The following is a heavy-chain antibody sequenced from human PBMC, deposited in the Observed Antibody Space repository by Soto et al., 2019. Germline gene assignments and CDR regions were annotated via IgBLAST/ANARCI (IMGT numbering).Heavy chain of an antibody. J-gene: IGHJ6*02. D-gene: IGHD4-17*01. CDR3: ARDEVGGDYEDYYGMDV. CDR2: ISAYNGNT. V-gene: IGHV1-18*01. Sequence: DSVKVSCKASGYTFTSYGISWVRQAPGQGLEWMGWISAYNGNTNYAQKLQGRVTMTTDTSTSTAYMELRSLRSDDTAVYYCARDEVGGDYEDYYGMDVWGQGTTVTVSS. CDR1: GYTFTSYG.